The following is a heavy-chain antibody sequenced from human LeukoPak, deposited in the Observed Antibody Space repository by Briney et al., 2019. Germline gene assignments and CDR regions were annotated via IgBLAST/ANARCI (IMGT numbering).Heavy chain of an antibody. D-gene: IGHD5-18*01. CDR3: AREIAAMVLYYGMDV. Sequence: GGSLRLSCAASGFTFSDYYMRWIRQAPGKGLEWVSYISSSGSTIYYADSVKGRFTISRDNAKNSLYLQMNSLRAEDTAVYYCAREIAAMVLYYGMDVWGQGTTVTVSS. CDR1: GFTFSDYY. V-gene: IGHV3-11*01. CDR2: ISSSGSTI. J-gene: IGHJ6*02.